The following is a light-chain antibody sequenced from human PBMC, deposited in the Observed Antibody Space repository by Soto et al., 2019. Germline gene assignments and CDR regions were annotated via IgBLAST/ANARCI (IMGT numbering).Light chain of an antibody. CDR3: SSYTTSNSYVV. CDR2: EVI. CDR1: SSDVGGYNY. Sequence: QSALTQPASVSGSPGQSITISYTGTSSDVGGYNYVSWYQQHPGKAPKLMIYEVINRPSGVSNRFSGSKSGNTASLTISGLQAEDEAEYYCSSYTTSNSYVVLGGGTKLTVL. J-gene: IGLJ2*01. V-gene: IGLV2-14*01.